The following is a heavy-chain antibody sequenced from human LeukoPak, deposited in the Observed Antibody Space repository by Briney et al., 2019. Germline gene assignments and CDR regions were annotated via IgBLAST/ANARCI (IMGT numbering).Heavy chain of an antibody. Sequence: ASVKVSCKASGGTFSSYAISWVRQAPGQGLEWMGGIIPIFGTANYAQKFQGRVTITADESTSTAYMELSSLRSEDTAVYYCARVSAAAGRFDYWGQGTLVTVSS. V-gene: IGHV1-69*01. CDR3: ARVSAAAGRFDY. CDR1: GGTFSSYA. D-gene: IGHD6-13*01. CDR2: IIPIFGTA. J-gene: IGHJ4*02.